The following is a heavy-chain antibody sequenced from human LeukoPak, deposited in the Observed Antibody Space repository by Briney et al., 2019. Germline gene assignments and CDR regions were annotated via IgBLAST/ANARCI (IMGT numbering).Heavy chain of an antibody. CDR3: AKEEGYYYDSSGYGYFDY. Sequence: GGSLRLSCAASGFTFDDYTMHWVRQAPGKGLEWVSGISWNSGSIGYADSVKGRFTISRDNSKNTLYLQMNSLRAEDTAVYYCAKEEGYYYDSSGYGYFDYWGQGTLVTVSS. V-gene: IGHV3-9*01. D-gene: IGHD3-22*01. J-gene: IGHJ4*02. CDR2: ISWNSGSI. CDR1: GFTFDDYT.